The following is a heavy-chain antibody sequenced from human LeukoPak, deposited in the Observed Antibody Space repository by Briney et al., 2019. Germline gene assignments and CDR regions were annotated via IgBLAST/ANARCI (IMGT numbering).Heavy chain of an antibody. J-gene: IGHJ6*02. V-gene: IGHV3-30*04. CDR3: ASLDCGGDCYSWDPRGYYYSGLDV. D-gene: IGHD2-21*02. Sequence: PGGSLRLSCAASGVTFSNYAMNWVRQAPGKGLEWVAVISHDGSHQFYADSVKDRFTISRDNPKNTLLLQMNSLRAEDTAVYYCASLDCGGDCYSWDPRGYYYSGLDVWGQGTTVTVSS. CDR1: GVTFSNYA. CDR2: ISHDGSHQ.